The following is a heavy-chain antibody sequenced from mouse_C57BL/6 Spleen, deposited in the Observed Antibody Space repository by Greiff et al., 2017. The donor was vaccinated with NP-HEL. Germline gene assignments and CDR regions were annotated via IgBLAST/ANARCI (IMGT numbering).Heavy chain of an antibody. J-gene: IGHJ2*01. CDR2: IYPGDGDT. V-gene: IGHV1-82*01. CDR1: GYAFSSSW. CDR3: ARSKGSSSHYFDY. Sequence: VQLQQSGPELVKPGASVKISCKASGYAFSSSWMNWVKQRPGKGLEWIGRIYPGDGDTNYNGKFKGKATLTADKSSSTAYMQLSSLTSEDSAVYFCARSKGSSSHYFDYWGQGTTLTVSS. D-gene: IGHD1-1*01.